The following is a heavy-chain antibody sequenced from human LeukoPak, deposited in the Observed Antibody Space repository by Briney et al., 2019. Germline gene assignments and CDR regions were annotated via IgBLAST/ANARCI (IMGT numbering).Heavy chain of an antibody. CDR1: GFTFSNYA. Sequence: GGSLRLSCAASGFTFSNYAMNWVRQAPGKGLEWVSLISGSGVNTYYADSVKGRFAISRDTSKNTVSLQMNSLRGEDTAVYYCAKDVRVGGGGMDVWGQGTPVTVSS. CDR2: ISGSGVNT. J-gene: IGHJ6*02. CDR3: AKDVRVGGGGMDV. V-gene: IGHV3-23*01. D-gene: IGHD1-26*01.